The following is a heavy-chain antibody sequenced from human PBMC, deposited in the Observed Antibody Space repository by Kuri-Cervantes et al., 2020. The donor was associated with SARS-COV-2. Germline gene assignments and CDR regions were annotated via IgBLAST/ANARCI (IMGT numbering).Heavy chain of an antibody. Sequence: GSLRLSCTVSGSSVSSGSYYWSWIRQPPGKGLEWIGYIYYNGSTNYNPSLKSRVTISVDTSKNQFSLKLSSVTAADTAMYYCARHDYGGPLTYYYGMDVWGQGTTVTVSS. CDR3: ARHDYGGPLTYYYGMDV. CDR1: GSSVSSGSYY. CDR2: IYYNGST. D-gene: IGHD4-23*01. V-gene: IGHV4-61*01. J-gene: IGHJ6*02.